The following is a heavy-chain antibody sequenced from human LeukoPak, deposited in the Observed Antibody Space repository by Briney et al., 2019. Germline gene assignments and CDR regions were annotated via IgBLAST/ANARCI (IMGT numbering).Heavy chain of an antibody. CDR2: INPDGGRT. J-gene: IGHJ4*02. Sequence: ASVRVSCKASGYPFTDYYIHWVRQAPGQGLEWMGWINPDGGRTSYSQKFQGRVSMITDTSINTAYMELNRLTSDDTAVHYCASGTYYDSRGYSGVRLFDYWGQGTMVTVSS. D-gene: IGHD3-22*01. CDR3: ASGTYYDSRGYSGVRLFDY. V-gene: IGHV1-2*02. CDR1: GYPFTDYY.